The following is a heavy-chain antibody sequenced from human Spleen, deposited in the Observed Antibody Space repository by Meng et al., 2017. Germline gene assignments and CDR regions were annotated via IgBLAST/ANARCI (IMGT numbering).Heavy chain of an antibody. CDR3: ARTFCDSDCYPDY. D-gene: IGHD2-21*02. CDR2: INTNTGNP. V-gene: IGHV7-4-1*02. J-gene: IGHJ4*02. CDR1: GYTFTSYA. Sequence: QGQLGQVGAEVKGPGASVKVSCKASGYTFTSYAMNWVRQAPGQGLEWMGWINTNTGNPTYAQGFTGRFVFSLDTSVSTAYLQISSLKTEDTAVYYCARTFCDSDCYPDYWGQGTLVTVSS.